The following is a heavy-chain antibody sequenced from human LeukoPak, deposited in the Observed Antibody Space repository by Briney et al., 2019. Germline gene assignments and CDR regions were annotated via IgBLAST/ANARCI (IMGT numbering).Heavy chain of an antibody. D-gene: IGHD2-15*01. J-gene: IGHJ4*02. CDR1: GGSISSGGYS. V-gene: IGHV4-30-2*01. CDR2: IYHSGST. CDR3: ARGVVAATALDY. Sequence: PSETLYLTCAVSGGSISSGGYSWSWIRQLPGKGLEWIGYIYHSGSTYYNPSLKSRVTISVDRSKNQFSLKLSSVTAADTAVYYCARGVVAATALDYWGQGTLVTVSS.